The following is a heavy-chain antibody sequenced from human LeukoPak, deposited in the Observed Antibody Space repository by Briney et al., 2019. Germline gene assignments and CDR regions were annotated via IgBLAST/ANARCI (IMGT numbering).Heavy chain of an antibody. Sequence: ASVKVSCKASGYTFTSYYMHWVRQAPGQGLEWMGIINPSGGSTSYAQKFQGRVTMTRDTSTSTVYMELSSLRSEDTAVYYCARGTVAHPAYYYYYYMDVWGKGTTVTVSS. CDR1: GYTFTSYY. V-gene: IGHV1-46*01. CDR2: INPSGGST. J-gene: IGHJ6*03. CDR3: ARGTVAHPAYYYYYYMDV. D-gene: IGHD6-19*01.